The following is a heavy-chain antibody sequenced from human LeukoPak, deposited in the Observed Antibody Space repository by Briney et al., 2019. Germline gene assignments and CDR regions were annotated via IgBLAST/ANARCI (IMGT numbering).Heavy chain of an antibody. CDR3: ARARSSYGYGDAFDI. CDR1: GFTFDDYA. Sequence: GRSLRLSCAASGFTFDDYAMHWVRQAPGKGLEWVSGISWNSGHRGYADSVKGRFTISRDNAKNSLYLQMNSLRAEDTALYYCARARSSYGYGDAFDIWGQGTMVTVSS. V-gene: IGHV3-9*01. D-gene: IGHD5-18*01. J-gene: IGHJ3*02. CDR2: ISWNSGHR.